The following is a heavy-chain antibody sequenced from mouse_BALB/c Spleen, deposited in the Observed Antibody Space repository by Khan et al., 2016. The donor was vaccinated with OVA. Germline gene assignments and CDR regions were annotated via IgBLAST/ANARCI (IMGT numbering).Heavy chain of an antibody. Sequence: VQLKQSGTVLARPGASVKMSCKASGYSFITYWMHWVKQRPGQGLEWIGAIYLGTSDTSYNQKFKGKAKLTAVTSASTAYMELSSLTNEDSAVYYCTRGVRWCDYGGQGTTLTV. D-gene: IGHD1-1*02. CDR2: IYLGTSDT. J-gene: IGHJ2*01. CDR3: TRGVRWCDY. CDR1: GYSFITYW. V-gene: IGHV1-5*01.